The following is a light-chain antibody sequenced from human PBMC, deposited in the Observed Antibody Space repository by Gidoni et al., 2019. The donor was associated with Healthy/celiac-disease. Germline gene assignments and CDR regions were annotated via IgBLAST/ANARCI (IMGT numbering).Light chain of an antibody. J-gene: IGKJ4*01. CDR1: QSVSSY. CDR2: EAS. V-gene: IGKV3-11*01. CDR3: QQRSNWPSLT. Sequence: EIVFTQSPATLSLSPGERATLSCRASQSVSSYLAWYQQKPGQEPKLLIYEASNRATGIPARFSGSGAGTDVTLTISSLEPEDFAVYYCQQRSNWPSLTFXGXTKVEIK.